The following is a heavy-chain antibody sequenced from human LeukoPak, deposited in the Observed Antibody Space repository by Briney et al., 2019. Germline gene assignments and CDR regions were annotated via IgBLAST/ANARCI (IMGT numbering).Heavy chain of an antibody. Sequence: SETLSLTCTVSGGSISSSSYYWGWIRQPPGKGLEWIGSIYYSGSTYYNPSLKSRVTISVDTSKNQFSLKLSSVTAADTAVYDCARAWSIIVVVPAAFDYWGQGTLVTVTS. J-gene: IGHJ4*02. CDR1: GGSISSSSYY. CDR2: IYYSGST. D-gene: IGHD2-2*01. CDR3: ARAWSIIVVVPAAFDY. V-gene: IGHV4-39*01.